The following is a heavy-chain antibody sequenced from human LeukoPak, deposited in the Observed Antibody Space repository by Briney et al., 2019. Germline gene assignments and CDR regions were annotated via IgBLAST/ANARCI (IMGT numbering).Heavy chain of an antibody. Sequence: PGGSLRLYCAASGFTFDDYAMHWVRPAPGKGLEWVSLISGDGGSTYYADSVKGRFTISRDNSKNSLYLQMNSLRTEDTALYYCAKVKGGGDSDAFDIWGQGTMVTVSS. CDR3: AKVKGGGDSDAFDI. CDR1: GFTFDDYA. D-gene: IGHD2-21*02. J-gene: IGHJ3*02. V-gene: IGHV3-43*02. CDR2: ISGDGGST.